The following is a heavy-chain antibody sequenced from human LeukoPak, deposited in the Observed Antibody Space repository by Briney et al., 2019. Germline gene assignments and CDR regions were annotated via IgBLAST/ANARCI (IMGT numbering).Heavy chain of an antibody. Sequence: SGTLSLTCAVSGGSISSNNWWSWVRQPPGKGLEWIGSIYYSGSTYYNPSLKSRVTMSVDTSKNQFSLKMSSVTAADTAVYYCARRGGSSWTLDYWGQGTLVTVSS. D-gene: IGHD6-13*01. CDR1: GGSISSNNW. J-gene: IGHJ4*02. V-gene: IGHV4-4*02. CDR3: ARRGGSSWTLDY. CDR2: IYYSGST.